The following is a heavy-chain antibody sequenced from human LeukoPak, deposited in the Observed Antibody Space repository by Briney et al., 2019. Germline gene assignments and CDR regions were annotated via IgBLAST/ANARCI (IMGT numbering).Heavy chain of an antibody. CDR2: IVPIFGTA. CDR1: GYTFTSYA. V-gene: IGHV1-69*05. Sequence: SVKVSCKASGYTFTSYAISWVRQAPGQGLEWMGRIVPIFGTANYAQKFQGRVTITTDESTSTAYMELSSLRSEDTAVYYCALKITYYYDSSGYYSEYYFDYWGQGTLVTVSS. CDR3: ALKITYYYDSSGYYSEYYFDY. D-gene: IGHD3-22*01. J-gene: IGHJ4*02.